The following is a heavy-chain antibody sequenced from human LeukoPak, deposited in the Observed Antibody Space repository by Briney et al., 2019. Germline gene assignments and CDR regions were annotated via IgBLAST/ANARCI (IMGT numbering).Heavy chain of an antibody. J-gene: IGHJ5*02. CDR2: IYYSGST. CDR1: GGSISSSSYY. Sequence: PSETLSLTCTVSGGSISSSSYYWGWIRQSPGKGLEWTGSIYYSGSTYYNPSLKSRVTISVDTSKNQFSLKLSSVTAADTAVYYCASCRNWFDPWGQGTLVTVSS. CDR3: ASCRNWFDP. V-gene: IGHV4-39*01.